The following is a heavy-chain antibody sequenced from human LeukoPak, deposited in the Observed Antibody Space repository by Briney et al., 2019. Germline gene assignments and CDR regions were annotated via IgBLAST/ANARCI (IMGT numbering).Heavy chain of an antibody. D-gene: IGHD2-15*01. J-gene: IGHJ4*02. CDR3: ARAGAVVVGPRGFDY. CDR1: GFTFDDYA. V-gene: IGHV3-9*01. Sequence: GGSLRLSCAASGFTFDDYAMHWVRQAPGKGLEWGSGISWNSGSIGYADSVKGRFTISRDSAKNSLYLQMNSLRAEDTALYYCARAGAVVVGPRGFDYWGPGTLVTVSS. CDR2: ISWNSGSI.